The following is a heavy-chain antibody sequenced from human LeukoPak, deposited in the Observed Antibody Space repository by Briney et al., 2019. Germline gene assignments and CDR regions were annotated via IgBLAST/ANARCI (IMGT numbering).Heavy chain of an antibody. V-gene: IGHV4-59*08. D-gene: IGHD6-19*01. CDR3: VRRDNTGWNYFEH. Sequence: SETLSLTCTVSGGSINSHYCSWIRQPPGKGLQWIGDIYYSERTNYNPSLRSRVTISVDTSKNQLSLKLTSVLAADTAMYYCVRRDNTGWNYFEHWGQGILVTVSS. CDR1: GGSINSHY. J-gene: IGHJ4*02. CDR2: IYYSERT.